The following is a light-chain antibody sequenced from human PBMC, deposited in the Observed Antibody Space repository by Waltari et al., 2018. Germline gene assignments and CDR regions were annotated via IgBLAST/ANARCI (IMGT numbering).Light chain of an antibody. V-gene: IGKV2-30*02. CDR1: QSLVHSDGNTY. J-gene: IGKJ2*01. CDR3: MQGAHWPRT. Sequence: DVVMTQSPLSLPVTLGQPASISCRSSQSLVHSDGNTYLNWFQQRPGPSPRRLIYKVSKRDSGGPDRFSGRGSGTDFTLKISRVEAEDVGVYYCMQGAHWPRTFGQGTKLEI. CDR2: KVS.